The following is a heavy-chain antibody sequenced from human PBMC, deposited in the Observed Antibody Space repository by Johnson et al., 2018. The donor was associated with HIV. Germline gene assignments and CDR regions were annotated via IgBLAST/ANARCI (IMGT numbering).Heavy chain of an antibody. CDR2: ISWDGGST. J-gene: IGHJ3*02. Sequence: VQLVESGGVVVQPGGSLRLSCAASGFTFDDYAMHWVRQAPGKGLEWVSLISWDGGSTYYADSVKGRFTISRDNSKNTLYLQMNSLRAEDTAVYYCARIGDAFDIWGQGTMVTASS. V-gene: IGHV3-43D*04. D-gene: IGHD2/OR15-2a*01. CDR3: ARIGDAFDI. CDR1: GFTFDDYA.